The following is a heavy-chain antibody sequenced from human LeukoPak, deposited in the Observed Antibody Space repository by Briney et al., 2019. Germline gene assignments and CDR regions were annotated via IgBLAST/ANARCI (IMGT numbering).Heavy chain of an antibody. Sequence: PSETLSLTCTVSGGSVSSGSYYWSWIRQPPGKGLEWIGYIYYSGSTNYNPSLKSRVTISVDTSKNQFSLKLSSVTAADTAVYYCARGPTFYLEVHDYWGQGTLVTVSS. CDR1: GGSVSSGSYY. J-gene: IGHJ4*02. CDR3: ARGPTFYLEVHDY. CDR2: IYYSGST. D-gene: IGHD2/OR15-2a*01. V-gene: IGHV4-61*01.